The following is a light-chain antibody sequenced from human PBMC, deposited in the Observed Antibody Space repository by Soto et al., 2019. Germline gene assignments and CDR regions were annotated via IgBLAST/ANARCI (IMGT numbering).Light chain of an antibody. CDR2: GAS. Sequence: EVVFTQSPGTLSLSPGDRATLSCGASQSVTSKLAWYQQKPGQAPRLLISGASNRATGIPDRFSGSGSGTDFTLTISRLEPDDFALYFCQQYGGSPITFGLGTRLEI. CDR3: QQYGGSPIT. CDR1: QSVTSK. J-gene: IGKJ5*01. V-gene: IGKV3-20*01.